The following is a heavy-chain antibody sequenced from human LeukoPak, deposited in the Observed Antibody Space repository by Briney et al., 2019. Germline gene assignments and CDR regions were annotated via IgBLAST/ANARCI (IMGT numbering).Heavy chain of an antibody. V-gene: IGHV4-39*02. D-gene: IGHD1-26*01. CDR2: INYSGST. Sequence: SETLSLTCTVSGGSISSSNYYWGWIRQPPGKGLEWIGSINYSGSTYYNPSLKSRVAISVDTSKNQFSLKLSSVTAADTAVYYCAREGDSGSFAIWGQGTMVTVSS. CDR1: GGSISSSNYY. CDR3: AREGDSGSFAI. J-gene: IGHJ3*02.